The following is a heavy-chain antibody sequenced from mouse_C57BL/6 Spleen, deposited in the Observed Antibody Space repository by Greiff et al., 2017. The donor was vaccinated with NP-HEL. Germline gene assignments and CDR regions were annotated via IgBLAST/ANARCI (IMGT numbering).Heavy chain of an antibody. J-gene: IGHJ1*03. V-gene: IGHV1-20*01. CDR3: ARYDGYYVRYFDV. CDR1: GYSFTGYF. CDR2: INPYNGDT. Sequence: VQLQQSGPELVKPGDSVKISCKASGYSFTGYFMNWVMQSHGKSLEWIGCINPYNGDTFYNQKFKGKATLTVDKSSSTAHMELRSLTSEDSAVYYCARYDGYYVRYFDVWGTGTTVTVSS. D-gene: IGHD2-3*01.